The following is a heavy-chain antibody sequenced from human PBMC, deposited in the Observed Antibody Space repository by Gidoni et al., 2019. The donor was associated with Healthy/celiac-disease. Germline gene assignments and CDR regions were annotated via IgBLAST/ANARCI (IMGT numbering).Heavy chain of an antibody. V-gene: IGHV4-31*03. J-gene: IGHJ4*02. CDR1: GGSISSGGYY. CDR3: ASGCLEWLSVDY. Sequence: QVQLQESGPGLVKPSQTLSLTCTVSGGSISSGGYYLSWIRQHPGKGLEWIGYSYYSGRTYYNPYLKSRVTISVDTSKNQFSLKLSSVTAADTAVYYCASGCLEWLSVDYWGQGTLVTVSS. D-gene: IGHD3-3*01. CDR2: SYYSGRT.